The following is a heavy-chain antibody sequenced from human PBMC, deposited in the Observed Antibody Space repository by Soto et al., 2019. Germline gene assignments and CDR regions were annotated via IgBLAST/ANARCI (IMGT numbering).Heavy chain of an antibody. CDR2: INSAGTTT. CDR3: VRDIR. V-gene: IGHV3-74*01. J-gene: IGHJ4*02. CDR1: GFTFNNFW. Sequence: EVQLVESGGGLVPPGGSLRLSCAASGFTFNNFWMYWVRQTPEKGLVWVSGINSAGTTTIYADSVKGRFTISRDNAKNTLYRQMNSLTVEDTAIYYCVRDIRWGQGTLVTVSS.